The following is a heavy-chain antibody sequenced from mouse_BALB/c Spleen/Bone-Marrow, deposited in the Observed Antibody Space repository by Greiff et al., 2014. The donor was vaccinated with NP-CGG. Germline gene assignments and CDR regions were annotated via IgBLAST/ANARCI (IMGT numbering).Heavy chain of an antibody. CDR1: GYTFTNYW. Sequence: VQLQESGAELAKPGASVKLSCKASGYTFTNYWMYWVKQRPGQGLEWIGYINPSTGYTEYNQKFKDKATLTAERSSNTAYKQLSSRTSEDSADYCCAKKGYGNYHYYAMDYWGQGTSVTVSS. V-gene: IGHV1-7*01. D-gene: IGHD2-1*01. J-gene: IGHJ4*01. CDR2: INPSTGYT. CDR3: AKKGYGNYHYYAMDY.